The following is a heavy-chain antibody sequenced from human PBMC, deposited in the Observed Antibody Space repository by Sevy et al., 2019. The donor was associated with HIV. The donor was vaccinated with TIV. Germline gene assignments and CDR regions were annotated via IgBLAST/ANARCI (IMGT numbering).Heavy chain of an antibody. V-gene: IGHV3-7*03. CDR3: AREGYDFWSGYLGAGYYYGMDV. CDR1: GFTFSSYW. Sequence: GGSLRLSCAASGFTFSSYWMSWVRQAPGKGLEWVANIKQDGSEKYYVDSVKGRFTISRDNAKNSLYLQMNSLRAEDTAVYYCAREGYDFWSGYLGAGYYYGMDVWGQGTTATVSS. CDR2: IKQDGSEK. J-gene: IGHJ6*02. D-gene: IGHD3-3*01.